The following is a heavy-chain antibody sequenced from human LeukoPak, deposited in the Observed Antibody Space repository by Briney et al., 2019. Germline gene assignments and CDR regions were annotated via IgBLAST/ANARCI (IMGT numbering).Heavy chain of an antibody. CDR1: GFTFSSYA. J-gene: IGHJ4*02. CDR2: ISYDGSNK. CDR3: ARDRRSRFDY. Sequence: GRSLRPSCAASGFTFSSYAMHWVRQAPGKGLEWVAVISYDGSNKYYADSVKGRFTISRDNSKNTLYLQMNSLRAEDTAVYYCARDRRSRFDYWGQGTLVTVSS. V-gene: IGHV3-30-3*01.